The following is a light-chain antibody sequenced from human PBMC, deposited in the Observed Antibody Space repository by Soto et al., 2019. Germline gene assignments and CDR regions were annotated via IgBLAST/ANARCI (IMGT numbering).Light chain of an antibody. Sequence: VLTQSPATLSLSPGERATLSCRASQNVDSNYLAWYQQKPGRALRLLIDGASTRATGIPDRFSGSGSGTDFTLTISRLEPEDVAVYYCQQYEAVVTFGQGTKVDIK. J-gene: IGKJ1*01. CDR1: QNVDSNY. CDR2: GAS. CDR3: QQYEAVVT. V-gene: IGKV3-20*01.